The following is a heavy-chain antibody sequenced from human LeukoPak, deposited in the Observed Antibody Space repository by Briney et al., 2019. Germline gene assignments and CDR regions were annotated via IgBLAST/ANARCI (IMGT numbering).Heavy chain of an antibody. J-gene: IGHJ4*02. CDR2: MNPSTGDT. D-gene: IGHD1-26*01. CDR1: GYTFTVYD. V-gene: IGHV1-8*01. CDR3: TRGSLSGSSRDY. Sequence: GASVKVSCKASGYTFTVYDINWVRQAIGQGLEWMGWMNPSTGDTGYAQKFQGRVTMTRNTSVDTAFMELSGLGSEDTAVYYCTRGSLSGSSRDYWGQGTLVTVSS.